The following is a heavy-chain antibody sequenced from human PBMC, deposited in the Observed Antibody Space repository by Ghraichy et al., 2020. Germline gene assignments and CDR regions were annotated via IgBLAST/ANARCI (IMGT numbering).Heavy chain of an antibody. CDR1: GGSISSSSYY. CDR3: ARQGKFSYGTRWVYYYGMDV. D-gene: IGHD5-18*01. CDR2: IYYSGST. J-gene: IGHJ6*02. Sequence: SETLSLTYTVSGGSISSSSYYWGWIRQPPGKGLEWIGSIYYSGSTYYNPSLKSRVTISVDTSKNQFSLKLSSVIAADTAVYYCARQGKFSYGTRWVYYYGMDVWGQGTTVTVSS. V-gene: IGHV4-39*01.